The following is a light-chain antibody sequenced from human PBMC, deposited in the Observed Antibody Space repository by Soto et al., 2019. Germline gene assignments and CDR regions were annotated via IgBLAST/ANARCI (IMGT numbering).Light chain of an antibody. Sequence: QSALTQPASVSGSPGQSITISCAGTSSDVGGYNYVSWYQQHPDKAPKLMIYEVINRPSGVSNRFSGSKSGNTASLTISGFPAEDEADYYCTSYTNSGTWVFGGGTKVTVL. CDR3: TSYTNSGTWV. CDR1: SSDVGGYNY. CDR2: EVI. J-gene: IGLJ3*02. V-gene: IGLV2-14*01.